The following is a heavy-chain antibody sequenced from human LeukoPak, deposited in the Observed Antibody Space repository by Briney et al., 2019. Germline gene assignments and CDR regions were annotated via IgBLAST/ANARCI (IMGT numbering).Heavy chain of an antibody. CDR1: GYTFTNFY. V-gene: IGHV1-46*01. CDR3: ARDLYYYDSSGYHAYNCFDP. CDR2: INPSGGKT. D-gene: IGHD3-22*01. Sequence: ASVKVSCKASGYTFTNFYMHWVRQAPGQGLEWMGIINPSGGKTSYAQKFQDRVTMTRDTSTSTVYMELSSLRSEDTAVYYCARDLYYYDSSGYHAYNCFDPWGQGTLLTVSS. J-gene: IGHJ5*02.